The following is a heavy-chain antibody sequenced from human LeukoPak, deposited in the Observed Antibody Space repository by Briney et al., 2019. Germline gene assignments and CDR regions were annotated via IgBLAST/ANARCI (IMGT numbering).Heavy chain of an antibody. CDR3: ARMASQGYFDY. CDR1: GFSLSTSGMR. J-gene: IGHJ4*02. V-gene: IGHV2-70*04. Sequence: SGPTLVNPTQTLTLTCIFSGFSLSTSGMRASWIRQPPGKALEWLARIDWDEDKFYSTALTTRLTISKDTSKNQVVLTMTNMDPVDTATYYCARMASQGYFDYWGQGTLVTVSS. CDR2: IDWDEDK.